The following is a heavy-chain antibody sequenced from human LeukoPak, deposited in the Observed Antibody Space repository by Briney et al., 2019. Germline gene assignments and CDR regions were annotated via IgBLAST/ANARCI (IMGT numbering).Heavy chain of an antibody. J-gene: IGHJ5*02. CDR3: ARAIGYCSSTSCRYNWFDP. CDR2: ISAHNGKT. D-gene: IGHD2-2*01. Sequence: ASVKVSCKASGFSFTTYGFSWVRQAPGQGLEWVGWISAHNGKTDSAQKFQGRVTMTTDTPTSTAYMELTSLRSDDTAEYYCARAIGYCSSTSCRYNWFDPWGQGTLVTVSS. CDR1: GFSFTTYG. V-gene: IGHV1-18*01.